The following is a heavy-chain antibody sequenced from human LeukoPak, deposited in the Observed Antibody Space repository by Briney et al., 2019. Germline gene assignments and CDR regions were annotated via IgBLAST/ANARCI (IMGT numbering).Heavy chain of an antibody. CDR2: IYYSGST. D-gene: IGHD3-22*01. J-gene: IGHJ4*02. V-gene: IGHV4-59*01. CDR3: AGGAYYDSSSDY. CDR1: GGSISSYY. Sequence: SETLSLTCTVSGGSISSYYWSWIRQPPGKGLEWIGYIYYSGSTNYNPSLKIRVTISVATSKNQFSLMLSSVTAADTAVYYCAGGAYYDSSSDYWGQGTLVTVSS.